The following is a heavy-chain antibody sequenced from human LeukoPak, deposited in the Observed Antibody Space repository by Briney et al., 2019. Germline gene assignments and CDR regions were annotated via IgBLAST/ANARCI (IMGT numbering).Heavy chain of an antibody. Sequence: SETLSLTCTVSGGSISSSSYYWGWIRQPPGKGLEWIGSIYYSGSTNYNPSLKSRVTISVDTSKNQFSLKLSSVTAADTAVYYCARDLLYYDFWSGPPPDYGMDVWGQGTTVTVSS. V-gene: IGHV4-39*07. D-gene: IGHD3-3*01. CDR3: ARDLLYYDFWSGPPPDYGMDV. CDR1: GGSISSSSYY. CDR2: IYYSGST. J-gene: IGHJ6*02.